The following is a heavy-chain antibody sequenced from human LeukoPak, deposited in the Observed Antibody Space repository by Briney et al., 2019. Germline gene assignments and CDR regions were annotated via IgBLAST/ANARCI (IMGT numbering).Heavy chain of an antibody. CDR1: GFTFSSYA. D-gene: IGHD6-13*01. CDR2: ISYDGSNK. Sequence: GGSLRLSCAASGFTFSSYAMHWVRQAPGKGLEWVAVISYDGSNKYYADSVKGRFTISRDNSKNTLYLQMNSLRAEDTAVYYCARESSSWTFDYWGQATLVTVSS. V-gene: IGHV3-30-3*01. J-gene: IGHJ4*02. CDR3: ARESSSWTFDY.